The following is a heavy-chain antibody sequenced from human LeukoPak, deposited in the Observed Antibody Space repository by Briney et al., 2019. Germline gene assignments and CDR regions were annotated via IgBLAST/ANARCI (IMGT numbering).Heavy chain of an antibody. Sequence: GGSLRLSCAASGFTFSNAWMSWVRQAPGKGLEWVGRIKSKTVGGATDYAAPVKGRFTISRDDSENTLYLQMNSLKTEDTAVYYCTTVQAFHIYYDSWGFDYWGQGTLVTVSS. CDR1: GFTFSNAW. V-gene: IGHV3-15*01. D-gene: IGHD3-22*01. J-gene: IGHJ4*02. CDR2: IKSKTVGGAT. CDR3: TTVQAFHIYYDSWGFDY.